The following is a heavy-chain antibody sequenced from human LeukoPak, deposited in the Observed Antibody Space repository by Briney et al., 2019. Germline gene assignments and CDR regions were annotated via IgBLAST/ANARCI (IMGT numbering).Heavy chain of an antibody. V-gene: IGHV1-2*02. Sequence: ASVKVSRKASGYTFTGYYMHWVRQAPGQGLEWMGWINPNSGGTNYAQKFQGRVTMTRDTSISTAYMELSRLRSDDTAVYYCARDRYCSGGSCYSNTPDYWGQGTLVTVSS. J-gene: IGHJ4*02. CDR1: GYTFTGYY. D-gene: IGHD2-15*01. CDR3: ARDRYCSGGSCYSNTPDY. CDR2: INPNSGGT.